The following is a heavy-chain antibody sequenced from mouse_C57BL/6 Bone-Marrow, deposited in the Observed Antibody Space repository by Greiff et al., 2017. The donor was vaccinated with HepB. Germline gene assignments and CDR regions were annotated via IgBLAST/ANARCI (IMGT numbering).Heavy chain of an antibody. CDR2: ISNLAYSI. V-gene: IGHV5-15*01. CDR1: GFTFSDYG. CDR3: ARIVLLRWNAMDY. D-gene: IGHD1-1*01. J-gene: IGHJ4*01. Sequence: EVKLQESGGGLVQPGGSLKLSCAASGFTFSDYGMAWVRQAPRKGPEWVAFISNLAYSIYYADTVTGRFTISRENAKNTLYLEMSSLRSEDTAMYYCARIVLLRWNAMDYWGQGTSVTVSS.